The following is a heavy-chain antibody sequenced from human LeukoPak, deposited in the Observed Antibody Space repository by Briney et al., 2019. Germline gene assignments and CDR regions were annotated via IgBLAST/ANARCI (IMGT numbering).Heavy chain of an antibody. V-gene: IGHV1-2*07. CDR2: INPNSGGT. Sequence: ASVKVSCKASGYTFTGYYMHWVRQAPGQGLEWMGWINPNSGGTNYAHKFQGRVTMTRDTSISTAYMELSRLRSDDTAVYYCARDLYGSGSYYKMNYWGQGTLVTVSS. J-gene: IGHJ4*02. D-gene: IGHD3-10*01. CDR3: ARDLYGSGSYYKMNY. CDR1: GYTFTGYY.